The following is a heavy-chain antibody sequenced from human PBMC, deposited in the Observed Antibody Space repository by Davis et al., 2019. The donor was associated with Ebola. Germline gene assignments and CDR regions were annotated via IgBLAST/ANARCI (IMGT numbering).Heavy chain of an antibody. V-gene: IGHV4-34*01. D-gene: IGHD3-3*01. CDR1: GGSISSYY. CDR2: INHSGST. J-gene: IGHJ6*02. CDR3: ARGRGYDFWSGYYGTIYYYYGMDV. Sequence: SETLSLTCTVSGGSISSYYWSWIRQPPGKGLEWIGEINHSGSTNYNPSLKSRVTISVDTSKNQFSLKLSSVTAADTAVYYCARGRGYDFWSGYYGTIYYYYGMDVWGQGTTVTVSS.